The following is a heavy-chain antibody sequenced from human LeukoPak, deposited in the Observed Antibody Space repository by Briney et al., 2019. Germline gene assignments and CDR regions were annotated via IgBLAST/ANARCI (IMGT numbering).Heavy chain of an antibody. V-gene: IGHV1-2*02. Sequence: ASVKVSCKASGYTFTDYYVHWVRQAPGQGLEWMGWINPNSGGTNYAQKFQGRVTMTRDTSISTAYMELSRLRSGDTAMYYCARDAITRGIIDYWGQGTLVTVSS. CDR1: GYTFTDYY. CDR2: INPNSGGT. J-gene: IGHJ4*02. D-gene: IGHD3-10*01. CDR3: ARDAITRGIIDY.